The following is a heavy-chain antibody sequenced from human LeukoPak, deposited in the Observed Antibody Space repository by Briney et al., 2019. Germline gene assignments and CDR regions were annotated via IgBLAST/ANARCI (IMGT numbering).Heavy chain of an antibody. Sequence: ASVKVSCKASGYTFTGYYMHWVRQAPGQGLEWMGWINPNSGGTNYAQKFQGWVTMTRDTSISTAYMELSRLRSDDTAVYYCAREGLMVRGVTAFDIWGQGTMVTVSS. CDR2: INPNSGGT. CDR3: AREGLMVRGVTAFDI. V-gene: IGHV1-2*04. D-gene: IGHD3-10*01. J-gene: IGHJ3*02. CDR1: GYTFTGYY.